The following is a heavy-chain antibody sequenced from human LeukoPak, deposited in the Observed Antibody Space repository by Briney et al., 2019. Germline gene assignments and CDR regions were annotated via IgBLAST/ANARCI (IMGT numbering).Heavy chain of an antibody. CDR2: ISYDGSNK. CDR3: ARAPYCTNGVCSLDY. Sequence: GRSLRLSCAASGFTFSSYAMHWVRQAPGKGLEWVAVISYDGSNKYYADSVKGRFTISRDNSKNTLYLQMNSLRAEDTAVYYRARAPYCTNGVCSLDYWGQGTLVTVSS. D-gene: IGHD2-8*01. J-gene: IGHJ4*02. CDR1: GFTFSSYA. V-gene: IGHV3-30-3*01.